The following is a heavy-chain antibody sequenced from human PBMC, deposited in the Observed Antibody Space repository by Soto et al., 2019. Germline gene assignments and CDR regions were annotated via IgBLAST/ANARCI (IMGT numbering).Heavy chain of an antibody. Sequence: EVQLVESGGGLVQPGGSLRLSCAASGFTFSNYWMHWVRQTPGKGLVWVSRINSDGSTTTYADSVKGRFAISRDNAKNMVYLQMSSLRAEDTAVYYCARGASSAWYVDYWGQGTLVTVSS. D-gene: IGHD6-19*01. J-gene: IGHJ4*02. CDR2: INSDGSTT. CDR1: GFTFSNYW. V-gene: IGHV3-74*01. CDR3: ARGASSAWYVDY.